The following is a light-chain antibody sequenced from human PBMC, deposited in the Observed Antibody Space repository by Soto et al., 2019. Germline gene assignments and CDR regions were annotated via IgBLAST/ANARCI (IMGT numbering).Light chain of an antibody. Sequence: DIQTTQSPSSLSASVGDRVTITCRASQSISSYLNWYQQKPGKAPKLLIYAASSLQSGVPSRFSGSGSGTDFTLTISCLQSEDFATYYCQQYYIYLTWTFGQGTKVDIK. V-gene: IGKV1-39*01. CDR3: QQYYIYLTWT. CDR2: AAS. CDR1: QSISSY. J-gene: IGKJ1*01.